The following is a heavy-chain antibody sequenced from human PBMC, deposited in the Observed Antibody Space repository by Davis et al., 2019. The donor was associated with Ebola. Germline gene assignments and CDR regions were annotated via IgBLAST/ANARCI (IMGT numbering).Heavy chain of an antibody. CDR2: MNPNSDNT. Sequence: AASVKVSCKASGYTFTSYDISWVRQATGQGLEWMGWMNPNSDNTGYPQKFQGRVTMTRDTSISTAYMELSRLTSDDTAVYYCASFGQLVESYYFDYWGQGTLVTVSS. D-gene: IGHD3/OR15-3a*01. V-gene: IGHV1-8*01. CDR3: ASFGQLVESYYFDY. CDR1: GYTFTSYD. J-gene: IGHJ4*02.